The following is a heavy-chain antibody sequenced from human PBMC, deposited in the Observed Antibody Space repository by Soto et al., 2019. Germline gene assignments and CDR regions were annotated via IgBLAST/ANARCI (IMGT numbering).Heavy chain of an antibody. CDR1: GFSISSNY. J-gene: IGHJ4*02. V-gene: IGHV3-53*02. CDR3: ARGQQVATIRGVQGFDY. Sequence: EVQLVETGGGLIQPGGSLRLSCAASGFSISSNYVTWVRQAPGKGLEWVSLLYSGGTSYYADSVKGRFTISRDTLFLQMNRLITEDTAVYYCARGQQVATIRGVQGFDYWGQGILVTVSS. D-gene: IGHD3-10*01. CDR2: LYSGGTS.